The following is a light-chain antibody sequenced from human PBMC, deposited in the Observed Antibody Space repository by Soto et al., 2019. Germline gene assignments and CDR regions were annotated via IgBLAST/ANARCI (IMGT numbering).Light chain of an antibody. CDR3: QQSDNLPDFT. CDR2: ATS. Sequence: DIQMAQSPSSLSASVGDRVTITCRASHDIRNDLGWYQQRPGEAPKLLIYATSNLEPGVPSRFSGRQSGTDFILSISSLQPEDVGTYYCQQSDNLPDFTFGPGTKVNI. J-gene: IGKJ3*01. V-gene: IGKV1-33*01. CDR1: HDIRND.